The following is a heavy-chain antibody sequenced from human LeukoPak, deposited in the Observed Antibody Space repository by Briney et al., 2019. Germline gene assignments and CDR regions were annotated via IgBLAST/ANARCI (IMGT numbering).Heavy chain of an antibody. D-gene: IGHD3-10*01. CDR1: GFTFSGSA. Sequence: GGSLRLSCAASGFTFSGSAMHWVRQASGKGLEWVGRIRSKANSYATAYAASVKGRFTISRDDSKNTAYLQMNSLRAEDTAVYYCAKGTYGSGTYGSIDYWGQGTLVTVSS. J-gene: IGHJ4*02. CDR2: IRSKANSYAT. V-gene: IGHV3-73*01. CDR3: AKGTYGSGTYGSIDY.